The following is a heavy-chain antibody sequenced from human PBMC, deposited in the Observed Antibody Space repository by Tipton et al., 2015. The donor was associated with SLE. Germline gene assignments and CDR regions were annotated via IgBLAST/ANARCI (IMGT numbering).Heavy chain of an antibody. Sequence: TLSLTCSVSGGSVSGYFWSWIRQPAGKRLEWIGRIYTSGITNYNPSLKSRVTMSVDKSKNQFSLKLRYVAAADTAVYYCARAGSTVILDAFDIWGQGTMVTVSS. CDR2: IYTSGIT. CDR1: GGSVSGYF. V-gene: IGHV4-4*07. D-gene: IGHD4-17*01. J-gene: IGHJ3*02. CDR3: ARAGSTVILDAFDI.